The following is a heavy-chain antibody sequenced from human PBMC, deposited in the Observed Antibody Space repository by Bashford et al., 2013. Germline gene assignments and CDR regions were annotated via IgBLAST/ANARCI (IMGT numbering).Heavy chain of an antibody. V-gene: IGHV1-8*01. CDR3: ASDVGWRSSSSSIPQ. D-gene: IGHD6-6*01. J-gene: IGHJ4*02. CDR2: MNPNSGNT. Sequence: IVWVRQAPGQGLEWMGWMNPNSGNTGYAQKFQGRVTMTRNTSISTAYMELSSLRSEDTAVYYCASDVGWRSSSSSIPQWGQGTLVTVSS.